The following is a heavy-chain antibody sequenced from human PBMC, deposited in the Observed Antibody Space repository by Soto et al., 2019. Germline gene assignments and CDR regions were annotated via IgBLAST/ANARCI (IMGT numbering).Heavy chain of an antibody. D-gene: IGHD1-1*01. CDR1: GFTFSDYA. CDR2: IWHDGINE. V-gene: IGHV3-33*03. Sequence: QERLVESGGGVVQPGRSLRLSCAVSGFTFSDYAMHWVRQAPGKGLEWVALIWHDGINEFYADSVKGRFTISRDISNKTLYLQMNNLSPEDTAVYYCTKSRGDAYKWGLGLDQWGQGTLVIVSS. J-gene: IGHJ5*02. CDR3: TKSRGDAYKWGLGLDQ.